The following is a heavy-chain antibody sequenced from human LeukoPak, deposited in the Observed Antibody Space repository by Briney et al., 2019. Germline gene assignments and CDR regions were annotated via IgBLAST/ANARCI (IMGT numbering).Heavy chain of an antibody. V-gene: IGHV1-18*01. D-gene: IGHD1-26*01. CDR3: AREMEDSGSYFFDY. CDR2: ISAYNGNT. Sequence: ASVKVSCKASGYTLTSYGISWVRQAPGQGLEWMGWISAYNGNTNYAQKLQGRVTMTTDTSTSTAYMELRSLRSDDTAVYYCAREMEDSGSYFFDYWGQGTLVTVSS. CDR1: GYTLTSYG. J-gene: IGHJ4*02.